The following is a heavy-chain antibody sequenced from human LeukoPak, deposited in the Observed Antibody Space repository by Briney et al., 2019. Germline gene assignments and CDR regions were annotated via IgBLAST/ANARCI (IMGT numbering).Heavy chain of an antibody. CDR1: GGSTSSYY. V-gene: IGHV4-59*12. Sequence: PSETLSFTCTVSGGSTSSYYWSWIRQPPGKGLEWIGHIYYSGSTNYNPSLKSRVTISIDTSKNQFSLQLNSVTAEDSAVYYCARSAGGTVDYWGQGTLVTVSS. CDR2: IYYSGST. CDR3: ARSAGGTVDY. D-gene: IGHD6-13*01. J-gene: IGHJ4*02.